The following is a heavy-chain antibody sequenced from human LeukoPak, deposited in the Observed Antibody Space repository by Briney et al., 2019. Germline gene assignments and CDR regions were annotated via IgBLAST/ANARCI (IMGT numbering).Heavy chain of an antibody. D-gene: IGHD5-24*01. Sequence: ASVKVSCKASGYTFTTYAMHWLRQAPGQRLEWMGWINAGNGNTKYSQKFQGRVTITRDTSASTAYMELSSLTSEDTAVYYCGRDRGRDQKPNFDCWGQGTLVTVSS. CDR2: INAGNGNT. J-gene: IGHJ4*02. CDR3: GRDRGRDQKPNFDC. CDR1: GYTFTTYA. V-gene: IGHV1-3*01.